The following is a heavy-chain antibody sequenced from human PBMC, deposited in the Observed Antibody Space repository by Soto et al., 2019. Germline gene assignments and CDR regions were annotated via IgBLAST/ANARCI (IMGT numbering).Heavy chain of an antibody. J-gene: IGHJ4*02. CDR3: ARVDYDFWSGYFDY. Sequence: PSETLSLTCSVSGGSISSHHWTWIRQPPGKGLEWIGEINHSGSTNYNPSLKSRVTISVDTSKNQFSLKLSSVTAADTAVYYCARVDYDFWSGYFDYWGQGTLVTVSS. D-gene: IGHD3-3*01. CDR2: INHSGST. CDR1: GGSISSHH. V-gene: IGHV4-34*01.